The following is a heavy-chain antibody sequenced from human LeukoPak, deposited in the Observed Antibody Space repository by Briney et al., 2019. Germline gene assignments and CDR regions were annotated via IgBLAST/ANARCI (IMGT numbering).Heavy chain of an antibody. CDR1: GYTFTSHH. CDR3: ARDQTDCSSHSCHNFHYGMDV. V-gene: IGHV1-46*01. Sequence: ASVKVSCKASGYTFTSHHMHWVRQAPGRGLEWVGIINPSGGSTGYAQKFQGRITMTRDTSTNTVYMDLSSLRAEDTAVYYCARDQTDCSSHSCHNFHYGMDVWGQGTTVTVSS. CDR2: INPSGGST. D-gene: IGHD2-2*01. J-gene: IGHJ6*02.